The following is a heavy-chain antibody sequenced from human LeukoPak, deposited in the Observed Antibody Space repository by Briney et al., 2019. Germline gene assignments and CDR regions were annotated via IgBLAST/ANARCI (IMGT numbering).Heavy chain of an antibody. D-gene: IGHD1-26*01. Sequence: ASVKVSCKASGYTFTGYYMHWVRQAPGQGLEWMGWINPNSGGTNYAQKFQGRVTMTRDTSISTAYMELSRLRSEDMAVYYCARDRSGRAWQEFDYWGQGTLVTVSS. V-gene: IGHV1-2*02. CDR1: GYTFTGYY. CDR2: INPNSGGT. CDR3: ARDRSGRAWQEFDY. J-gene: IGHJ4*02.